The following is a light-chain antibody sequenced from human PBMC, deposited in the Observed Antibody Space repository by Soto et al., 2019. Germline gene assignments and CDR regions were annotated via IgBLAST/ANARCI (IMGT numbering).Light chain of an antibody. CDR1: SSDVGGYNY. Sequence: QSVLTQPASVSGSPGQSITISCTGTSSDVGGYNYVSWYQQHPGKAPKLIIYNVSSRPSGVSNRFSGSKSGNTASLTISGLQAEDEGHYYCSSFTSSNTVLFGGGTQLTVL. CDR2: NVS. J-gene: IGLJ2*01. CDR3: SSFTSSNTVL. V-gene: IGLV2-14*01.